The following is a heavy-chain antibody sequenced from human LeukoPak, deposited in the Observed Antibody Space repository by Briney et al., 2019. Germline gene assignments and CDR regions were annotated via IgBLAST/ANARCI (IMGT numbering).Heavy chain of an antibody. V-gene: IGHV4-59*07. CDR2: IYKSGST. D-gene: IGHD3-22*01. Sequence: PSDTLSLTCNVTGXSISTYHWNWIRQPPGKGLEWIGYIYKSGSTKYNPSLKSRVTVLVDTSKKKFSLELSSVTAADTAVYYCARTSYYGSRAYYDYWGQGTLVTVSS. J-gene: IGHJ4*02. CDR1: GXSISTYH. CDR3: ARTSYYGSRAYYDY.